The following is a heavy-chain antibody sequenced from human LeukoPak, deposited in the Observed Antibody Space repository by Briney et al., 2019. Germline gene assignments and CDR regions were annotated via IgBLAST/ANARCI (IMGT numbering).Heavy chain of an antibody. CDR1: GYTFTSYD. Sequence: ASVKVSCKASGYTFTSYDINWVRQATGQGLEWMGWMNPNSGNTGYAQKFQGRVTMTRNTSISTAYMELSSLRSEDTAVYYCARGVSLGTYLGVTTEYYFDYWGQGTLVTVSS. J-gene: IGHJ4*02. CDR3: ARGVSLGTYLGVTTEYYFDY. V-gene: IGHV1-8*01. D-gene: IGHD4-17*01. CDR2: MNPNSGNT.